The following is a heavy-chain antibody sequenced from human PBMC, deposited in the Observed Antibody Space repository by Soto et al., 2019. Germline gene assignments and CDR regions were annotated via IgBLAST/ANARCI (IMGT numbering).Heavy chain of an antibody. CDR2: ISGSGDNT. V-gene: IGHV3-23*01. CDR3: AKLPLVLALVFDY. J-gene: IGHJ4*02. CDR1: GFTFSNYV. Sequence: GGSLRLSCAASGFTFSNYVMSWVRQAPGKGLEWVSSISGSGDNTYYADSVKGRFTISRDNSKNTLFLKMNSLRAEDTAVYYCAKLPLVLALVFDYWGQGTLVTVSS.